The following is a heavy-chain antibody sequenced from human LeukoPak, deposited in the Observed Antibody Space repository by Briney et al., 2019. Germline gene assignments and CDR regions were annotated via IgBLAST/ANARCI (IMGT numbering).Heavy chain of an antibody. J-gene: IGHJ4*02. CDR2: ISGSNTGA. CDR1: GFTFTNYA. D-gene: IGHD3-22*01. Sequence: GGSLRLSCAASGFTFTNYAMNWVRQAPGKGLGWVSVISGSNTGAYYADSVKGRFTISRDKPKNTLYLQMNSLRAEDTAVYFCAKRGVVIRVILVGLHKEAYYFDSWGQGALVTVSS. V-gene: IGHV3-23*01. CDR3: AKRGVVIRVILVGLHKEAYYFDS.